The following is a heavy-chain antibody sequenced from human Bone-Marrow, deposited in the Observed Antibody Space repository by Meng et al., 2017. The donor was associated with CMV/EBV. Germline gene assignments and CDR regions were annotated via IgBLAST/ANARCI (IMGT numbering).Heavy chain of an antibody. CDR3: AKDLFSPGGNSPYDS. CDR2: INIWNGNT. D-gene: IGHD4-23*01. V-gene: IGHV1-18*01. Sequence: ASVKDSCKASGYPFNKHAINWVRQAPGQGPEWMGWINIWNGNTEFAQSLQGRLTLTTDISTSTAYMELRSLRSDDTAIYYCAKDLFSPGGNSPYDSWGQGTLVTVSS. J-gene: IGHJ4*02. CDR1: GYPFNKHA.